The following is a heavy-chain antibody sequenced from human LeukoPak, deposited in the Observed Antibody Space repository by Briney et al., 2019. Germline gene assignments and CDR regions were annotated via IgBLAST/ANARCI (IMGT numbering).Heavy chain of an antibody. V-gene: IGHV3-11*06. CDR1: GFTFSDNY. J-gene: IGHJ4*02. D-gene: IGHD6-13*01. CDR2: ISGDGSNT. CDR3: ARVGSTAADGTPDY. Sequence: VVSLRLSCAASGFTFSDNYMSWIRQAPGKGLEWLSYISGDGSNTPYADSVKGRFTVSRDNAKNSLSLQMNSLRADDTAIYYCARVGSTAADGTPDYWGQGTLVNASS.